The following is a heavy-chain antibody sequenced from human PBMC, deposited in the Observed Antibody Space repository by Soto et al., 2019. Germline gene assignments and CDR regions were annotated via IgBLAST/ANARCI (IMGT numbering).Heavy chain of an antibody. V-gene: IGHV3-7*03. CDR2: INQDGTVK. Sequence: EVQLVESGGDLVQPGGSLRLSCAASGFTLGTFHMSWLRQAPGQGLEWVANINQDGTVKYYVDSVKGRFTISRDNGKNSLYLQMNSLRVDDTAVYYCAKPDSTNSWGDYWGQGTLVTVSS. CDR1: GFTLGTFH. J-gene: IGHJ4*02. D-gene: IGHD2-8*01. CDR3: AKPDSTNSWGDY.